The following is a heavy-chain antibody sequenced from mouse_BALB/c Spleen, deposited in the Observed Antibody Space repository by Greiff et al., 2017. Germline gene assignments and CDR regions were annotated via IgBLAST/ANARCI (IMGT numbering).Heavy chain of an antibody. Sequence: EVKLQESGGGLVQPGGSLKLSCAASGFTFSSYGMSWVRQTPDKRLELVATINSNGGSTYYPDSVKGRFTISRDNAKNTLYLQMSSLKSEDTAMYYCARGPYYYAMDYWGQGTSVTVSS. V-gene: IGHV5-6-3*01. J-gene: IGHJ4*01. CDR1: GFTFSSYG. CDR3: ARGPYYYAMDY. D-gene: IGHD3-3*01. CDR2: INSNGGST.